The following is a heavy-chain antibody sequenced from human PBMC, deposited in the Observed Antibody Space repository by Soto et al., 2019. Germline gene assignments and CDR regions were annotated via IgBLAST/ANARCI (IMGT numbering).Heavy chain of an antibody. Sequence: ASVKVSCKASGYTFTSYYMYWVRQAPGQGLEWMGIINPSGGSTSYAQKFQGRVTMTRDTSTSTVYMELSSLRSEDTAVYYCARAGDIVVVPAARGHTWFDPWGQGTLVTVSS. CDR1: GYTFTSYY. D-gene: IGHD2-2*01. CDR2: INPSGGST. J-gene: IGHJ5*02. CDR3: ARAGDIVVVPAARGHTWFDP. V-gene: IGHV1-46*01.